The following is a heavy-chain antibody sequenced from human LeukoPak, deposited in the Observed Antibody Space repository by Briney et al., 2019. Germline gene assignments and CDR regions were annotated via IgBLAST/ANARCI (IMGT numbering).Heavy chain of an antibody. Sequence: SETLSLTCTVSGDSVSGISFYWNWIRQPPGKGLQYIGYIQYSGSTNYNPSLKSRVTISVDTSKNQFSLKLSSVTAADTAVYYCARYYDSSGYWSTPHFDYWGQGTLVTVSS. CDR2: IQYSGST. CDR1: GDSVSGISFY. V-gene: IGHV4-61*01. D-gene: IGHD3-22*01. J-gene: IGHJ4*02. CDR3: ARYYDSSGYWSTPHFDY.